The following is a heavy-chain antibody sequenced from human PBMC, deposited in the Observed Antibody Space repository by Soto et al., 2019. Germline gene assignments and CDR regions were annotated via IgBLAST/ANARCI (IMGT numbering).Heavy chain of an antibody. CDR3: ARVTLRAGNWFDP. CDR1: GYTFTDYF. J-gene: IGHJ5*02. V-gene: IGHV1-2*02. CDR2: INPKSRGT. Sequence: QVQLVQSGAEVKKPGASVKVSCKASGYTFTDYFIHWGRQAPGQGFEWMGWINPKSRGTTYAQKFQGRVTMTRDTSNSTAYMELRGLRSDDTAIYYCARVTLRAGNWFDPWGQGTLVTVSS.